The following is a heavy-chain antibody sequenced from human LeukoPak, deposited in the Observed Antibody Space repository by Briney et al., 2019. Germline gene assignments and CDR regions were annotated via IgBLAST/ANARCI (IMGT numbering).Heavy chain of an antibody. V-gene: IGHV3-33*06. J-gene: IGHJ4*02. CDR1: GFTFSSYG. CDR3: AKPTSGDGSFLIDY. CDR2: IWYDGSYT. Sequence: AGSLRLSCAASGFTFSSYGRNWVRQAPGKGLEWVAVIWYDGSYTYYAESVKGRFTISRDNSRNTLYLQMSSLRAEDTAVYYCAKPTSGDGSFLIDYWGQGTLVTVSS. D-gene: IGHD1-26*01.